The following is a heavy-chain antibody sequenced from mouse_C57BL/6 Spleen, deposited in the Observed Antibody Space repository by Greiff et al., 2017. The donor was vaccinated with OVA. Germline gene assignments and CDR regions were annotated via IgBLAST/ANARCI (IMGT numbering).Heavy chain of an antibody. J-gene: IGHJ4*01. V-gene: IGHV1-52*01. CDR1: GYTFTSYW. CDR2: IDPSDSET. Sequence: QVQLQQPGAELVRPGSSVKLSCKASGYTFTSYWMHWVKQRPIQGLEWIGNIDPSDSETHYNQKFKDKATLTVDKSSSTAYMQLSSLTSEGSAVYYCAREVNSNLYAMDYWGQGTSVTVSS. CDR3: AREVNSNLYAMDY. D-gene: IGHD2-5*01.